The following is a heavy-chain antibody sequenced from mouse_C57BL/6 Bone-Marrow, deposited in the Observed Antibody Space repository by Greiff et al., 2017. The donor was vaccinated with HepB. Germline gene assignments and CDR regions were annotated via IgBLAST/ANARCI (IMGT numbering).Heavy chain of an antibody. Sequence: GAGRLKLGASWTLSCKASASTLPGYWMHWVRQRPGKGLDWIGMIHPNSGSTNYNEKFKSKATLTVDKSSSTAYMQLSSLTSEDSAVYYCARQDGNYYGYWYFDVWGTGTTVTVSS. D-gene: IGHD1-1*01. CDR3: ARQDGNYYGYWYFDV. V-gene: IGHV1-64*01. CDR2: IHPNSGST. J-gene: IGHJ1*03. CDR1: ASTLPGYW.